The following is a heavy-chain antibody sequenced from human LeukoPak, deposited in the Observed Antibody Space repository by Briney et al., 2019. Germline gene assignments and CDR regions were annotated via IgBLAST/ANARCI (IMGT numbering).Heavy chain of an antibody. CDR3: ARGSGSYLGDAFDI. Sequence: ASVKVSCKASGYTFTSYDINWVRQATGQGLEWMGWMNPNSGNTGHAQKFQGRVTITRNTSISTAYMELSSLRSEDTAVYYCARGSGSYLGDAFDIWGQGTMVTVSS. D-gene: IGHD1-26*01. CDR1: GYTFTSYD. V-gene: IGHV1-8*03. J-gene: IGHJ3*02. CDR2: MNPNSGNT.